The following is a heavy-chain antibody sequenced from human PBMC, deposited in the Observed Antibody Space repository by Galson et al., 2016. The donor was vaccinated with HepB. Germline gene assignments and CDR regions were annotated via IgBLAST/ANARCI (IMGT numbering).Heavy chain of an antibody. CDR2: VHYSGST. V-gene: IGHV4-39*07. D-gene: IGHD1-26*01. CDR3: ARGGSGSSLRRAFDV. CDR1: GGSITSDPHY. J-gene: IGHJ3*01. Sequence: SETLSLTCSVSGGSITSDPHYWVWIRQPPGKGLEWLGSVHYSGSTYYAPSLKSRVTISLDTSKNQFSLKLDSVTAADTAVYYCARGGSGSSLRRAFDVWGQGTMVTVSS.